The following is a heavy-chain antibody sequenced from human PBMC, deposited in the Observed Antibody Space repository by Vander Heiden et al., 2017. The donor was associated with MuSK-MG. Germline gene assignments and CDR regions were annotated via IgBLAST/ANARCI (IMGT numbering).Heavy chain of an antibody. J-gene: IGHJ4*02. CDR1: GFTFSSYW. Sequence: EVQLVESGGGLVQPGGSLRLSCAASGFTFSSYWMSWVRQAPGKGLEWVANIKQDGSEKYYVDSVKGRFTISRDNAKNSLYLQMNRMRAEETAVYYCARNGYDFETGYFDYWGQGTLVTVSS. V-gene: IGHV3-7*01. D-gene: IGHD5-12*01. CDR2: IKQDGSEK. CDR3: ARNGYDFETGYFDY.